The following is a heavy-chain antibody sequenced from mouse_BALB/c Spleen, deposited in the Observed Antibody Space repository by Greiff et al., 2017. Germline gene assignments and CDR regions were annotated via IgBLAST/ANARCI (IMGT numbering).Heavy chain of an antibody. CDR1: GYTFTSYW. V-gene: IGHV1S81*02. D-gene: IGHD2-4*01. CDR3: ARGDDYDVWFAY. CDR2: INPSNGRT. J-gene: IGHJ3*01. Sequence: QVQLQQPGAELVKPGASVKLSCKASGYTFTSYWMHWVKQRPGQGLEWIGEINPSNGRTNYNEKFKSKATLTVDKSSSTAYMQLSSLTSEDSAVYYCARGDDYDVWFAYWGQGTLVTVSA.